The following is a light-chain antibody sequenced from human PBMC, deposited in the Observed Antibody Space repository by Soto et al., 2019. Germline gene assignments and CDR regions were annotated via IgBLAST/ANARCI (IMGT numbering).Light chain of an antibody. Sequence: QSVLTQPASVSGSPGQSITISCTGTSSDVGGYKYVSWYQQHPGKAPKLMIYDVSNRPSGVSHRFSGSKSGDTASLTISGLQAEDEADYYCSSATTSTTRVFGTGTKLTVL. CDR3: SSATTSTTRV. CDR2: DVS. V-gene: IGLV2-14*01. J-gene: IGLJ1*01. CDR1: SSDVGGYKY.